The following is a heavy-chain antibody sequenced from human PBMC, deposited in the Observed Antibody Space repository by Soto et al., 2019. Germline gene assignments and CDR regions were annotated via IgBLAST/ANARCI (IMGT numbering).Heavy chain of an antibody. CDR1: GDTFTFYS. CDR2: INPILSMS. V-gene: IGHV1-69*02. D-gene: IGHD3-10*01. CDR3: ASSYGSGYRAFDY. J-gene: IGHJ4*02. Sequence: ASVKVSCKASGDTFTFYSINWVRQAPGLGLEWMGRINPILSMSNYAQRFQGRVTMTADKSTSTAYMELSSLRSEDTAIYYCASSYGSGYRAFDYWGQGALVTV.